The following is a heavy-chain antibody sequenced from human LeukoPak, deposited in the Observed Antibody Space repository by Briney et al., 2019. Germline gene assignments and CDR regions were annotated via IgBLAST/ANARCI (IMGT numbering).Heavy chain of an antibody. CDR1: GFTFSSYG. CDR2: ISYDGGNK. CDR3: AKDRSTSNILTGYQDN. V-gene: IGHV3-30*18. D-gene: IGHD3-9*01. J-gene: IGHJ4*02. Sequence: GGSLRLSCAASGFTFSSYGMHWVRQAPGKGLEWVAVISYDGGNKHYADPVKGRFTISRDNSKNTLYLQMNSLRAGDTAVYYCAKDRSTSNILTGYQDNWGQGTLVTVSS.